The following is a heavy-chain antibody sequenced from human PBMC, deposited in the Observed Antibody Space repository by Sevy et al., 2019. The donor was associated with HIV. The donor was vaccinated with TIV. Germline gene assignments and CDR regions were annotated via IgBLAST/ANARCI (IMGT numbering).Heavy chain of an antibody. V-gene: IGHV3-7*01. J-gene: IGHJ4*02. Sequence: GGSLRLSCAASGFSFSTDWMTWVRQAPGKGLEWVATMNQDGTERDYVDSAKGRFTISRDNTKTSLFLQMNSLSAEDTGVYYCVRERLGGFSYSLDCWGQGTLVTVSS. CDR3: VRERLGGFSYSLDC. CDR1: GFSFSTDW. D-gene: IGHD3-16*01. CDR2: MNQDGTER.